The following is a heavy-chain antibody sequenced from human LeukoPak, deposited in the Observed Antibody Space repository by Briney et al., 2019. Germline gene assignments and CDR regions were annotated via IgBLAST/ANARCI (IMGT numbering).Heavy chain of an antibody. CDR2: ISSSSYI. J-gene: IGHJ4*02. CDR1: GFTFSSYS. D-gene: IGHD2-15*01. CDR3: AKAFTYCSGGNCNYFDY. V-gene: IGHV3-21*01. Sequence: GSLRLSCAASGFTFSSYSMNWVRQAPGKGLEWVSSISSSSYIYYADSVKGRFTISRDNAKNSLYLQMNSLRAEDTAVYYCAKAFTYCSGGNCNYFDYWGQGTPVTVSS.